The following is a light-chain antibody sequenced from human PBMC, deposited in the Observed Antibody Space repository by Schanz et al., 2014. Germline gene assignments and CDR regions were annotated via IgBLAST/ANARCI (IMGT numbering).Light chain of an antibody. CDR2: SAF. V-gene: IGKV3-20*01. Sequence: EIVMTQSPATLSVSPGERATLSCRASQSVGSTLAWYQHKPGQAPRLLIHSAFTRVTGIPDRFIGSGSGTDFTLTISRLQPEDFAVYYCLQYGSAPVTFGQGTKVEIK. CDR1: QSVGST. J-gene: IGKJ1*01. CDR3: LQYGSAPVT.